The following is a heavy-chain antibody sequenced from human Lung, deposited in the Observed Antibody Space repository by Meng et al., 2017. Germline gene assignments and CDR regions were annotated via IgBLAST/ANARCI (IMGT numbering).Heavy chain of an antibody. V-gene: IGHV1-18*01. CDR3: AVMGLYGDYDNWYFDL. CDR2: ISTYNGNT. Sequence: QVQLVQSGAEVKKSGASVKVSCKASGYTFIRYGISWVRQAPGQGLEWMGWISTYNGNTNYAQKFQGRVTMTTDTSTSTAYMELRSLRSDDTAVYYCAVMGLYGDYDNWYFDLWGRGTLVTVSS. D-gene: IGHD4-17*01. J-gene: IGHJ2*01. CDR1: GYTFIRYG.